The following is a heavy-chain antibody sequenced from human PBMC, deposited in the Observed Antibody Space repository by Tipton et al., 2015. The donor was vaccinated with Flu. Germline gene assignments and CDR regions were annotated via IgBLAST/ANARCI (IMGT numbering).Heavy chain of an antibody. D-gene: IGHD3-10*02. CDR2: IHRSGST. J-gene: IGHJ4*02. CDR3: ARHTGDSVRGIVDY. V-gene: IGHV4-38-2*01. CDR1: GDSIRNDCF. Sequence: LRLSCAVSGDSIRNDCFWGWIRQPPGKGLEWIATIHRSGSTKYNPSLKSRVTISVDTSKNHFSLEMRSVTAADTAVYYCARHTGDSVRGIVDYWGQGTLVTVSS.